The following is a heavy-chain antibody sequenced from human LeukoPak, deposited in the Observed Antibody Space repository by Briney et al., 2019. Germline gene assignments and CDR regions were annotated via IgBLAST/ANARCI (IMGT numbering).Heavy chain of an antibody. CDR2: ITSYGHT. V-gene: IGHV3-21*01. D-gene: IGHD4-17*01. CDR1: GFAFSSSN. J-gene: IGHJ4*02. Sequence: PGGSLRLPCAASGFAFSSSNLNWFRQAPGKGLEWVSSITSYGHTYYPDSLQGRFSISRDNAKNSLYLQMISLRAEDTAIYYCARADYGDYGVDYWGQGTLVTVSS. CDR3: ARADYGDYGVDY.